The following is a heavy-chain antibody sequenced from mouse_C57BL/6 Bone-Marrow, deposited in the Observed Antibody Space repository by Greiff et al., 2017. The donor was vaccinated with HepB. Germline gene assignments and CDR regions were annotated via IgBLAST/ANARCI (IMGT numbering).Heavy chain of an antibody. CDR1: GFNIKDYY. CDR3: TEGWLLPNWYFDV. CDR2: IDPEDGDT. J-gene: IGHJ1*03. Sequence: VQLQQSGAELVRPGASVKLSCTASGFNIKDYYMHWVKQRPEQGLEWIGRIDPEDGDTEYAPKFQGKANMTADTSSNTAYLQLSSLTSEDTAVYYCTEGWLLPNWYFDVWGTGTTVTVSS. V-gene: IGHV14-1*01. D-gene: IGHD2-3*01.